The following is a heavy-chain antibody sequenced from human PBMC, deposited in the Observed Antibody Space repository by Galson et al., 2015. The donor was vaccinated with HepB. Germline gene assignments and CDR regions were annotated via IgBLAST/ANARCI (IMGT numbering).Heavy chain of an antibody. Sequence: QSGAEVKKPGESLRISCKGSGYSFTSYWISWVRQMPGKGLEWMGRIDPSDSYTNYSPSFQGHVTISADKSISTAYLQWSSLKASDTAMYYCARLQGYSYDYIPEGNYYYMDVWGKGTTVTVSS. CDR2: IDPSDSYT. D-gene: IGHD5-18*01. V-gene: IGHV5-10-1*01. CDR1: GYSFTSYW. J-gene: IGHJ6*03. CDR3: ARLQGYSYDYIPEGNYYYMDV.